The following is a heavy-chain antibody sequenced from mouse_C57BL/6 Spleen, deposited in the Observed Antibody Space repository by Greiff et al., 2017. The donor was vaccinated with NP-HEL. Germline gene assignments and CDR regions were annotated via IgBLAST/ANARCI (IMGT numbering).Heavy chain of an antibody. D-gene: IGHD3-2*02. V-gene: IGHV14-4*01. Sequence: DVQLQESGAELVRPGASVKLSCTASGFNIKDDYMHWVKQRPEQGLEWIGWIDPENGDTEYASKFQGKATITADTSSNTAYLQLSSLTSEDTAVYYCTTGAQATHYAMDYWGQGTSVTVSS. CDR3: TTGAQATHYAMDY. CDR1: GFNIKDDY. J-gene: IGHJ4*01. CDR2: IDPENGDT.